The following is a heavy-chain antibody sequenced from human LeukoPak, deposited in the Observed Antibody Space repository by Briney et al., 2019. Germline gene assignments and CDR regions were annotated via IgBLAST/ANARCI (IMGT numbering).Heavy chain of an antibody. V-gene: IGHV3-21*01. D-gene: IGHD3-22*01. J-gene: IGHJ1*01. CDR1: GFTFSSNT. Sequence: GGTLRLSCAASGFTFSSNTMNWVRQAAGKGVEGVSSISSSSSYMKYADSVRGRFTISRDNAKNSLYLQMNSLRAEDTAVYYCASEDYYDSSAYYYRNFQHWGQGTLVTVSS. CDR3: ASEDYYDSSAYYYRNFQH. CDR2: ISSSSSYM.